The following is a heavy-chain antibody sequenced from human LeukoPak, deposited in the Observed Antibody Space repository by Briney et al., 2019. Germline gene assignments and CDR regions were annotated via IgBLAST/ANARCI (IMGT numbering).Heavy chain of an antibody. Sequence: PGGSLRLSCAASGFTFSSYTMSWSRQAPGKGLEWVASINSDGNEGYYADVVKGRFTISRDNAKNSLYLQINSLRAEDTAVYYCARSSYSSSSSVWGQGTMVTVSS. D-gene: IGHD6-6*01. CDR3: ARSSYSSSSSV. V-gene: IGHV3-7*03. CDR2: INSDGNEG. J-gene: IGHJ3*01. CDR1: GFTFSSYT.